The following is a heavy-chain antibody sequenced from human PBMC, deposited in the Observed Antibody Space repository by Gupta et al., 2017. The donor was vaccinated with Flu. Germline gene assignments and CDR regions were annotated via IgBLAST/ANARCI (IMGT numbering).Heavy chain of an antibody. CDR2: ISFASNYI. J-gene: IGHJ4*02. Sequence: EVRLVERGGGLVKPGESLRLSCAASGFTFSSYSMNWVRQAPGKGLEWVSYISFASNYIYYAESVEGRFTISRDNAKNSVYLQMDRLRAEDTAVYYCARDTTYYHDSNGYYHIDQWGQGTRVTVSS. CDR3: ARDTTYYHDSNGYYHIDQ. V-gene: IGHV3-21*01. CDR1: GFTFSSYS. D-gene: IGHD3-22*01.